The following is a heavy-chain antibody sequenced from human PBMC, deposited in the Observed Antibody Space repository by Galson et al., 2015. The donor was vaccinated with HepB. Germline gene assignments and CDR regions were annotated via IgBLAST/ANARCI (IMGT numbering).Heavy chain of an antibody. D-gene: IGHD3-10*01. CDR1: GFTFSSYS. Sequence: SLRLSCAASGFTFSSYSMNWVRQAPGKGLEWVSYISSSSSTIYYADSVKGRFTISRDNAKNSLYLQMNSLRDEDTAVYYCASLDYYGSGSYNFDYWGQGTLVTVSS. CDR3: ASLDYYGSGSYNFDY. J-gene: IGHJ4*02. CDR2: ISSSSSTI. V-gene: IGHV3-48*02.